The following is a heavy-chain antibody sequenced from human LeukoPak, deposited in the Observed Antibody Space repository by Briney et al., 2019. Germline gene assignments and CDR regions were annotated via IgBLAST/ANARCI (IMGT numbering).Heavy chain of an antibody. Sequence: SETLSLTCTVSGGSISSYYWSWIRQPPGKGLEWIGYIYYSGSTNYNPSLKSRVTISVDTSKNQFSLKLGSVTAADTAVYYCARAKSSIAARPYPFDYWGQGTLVTVSS. D-gene: IGHD6-6*01. CDR3: ARAKSSIAARPYPFDY. CDR2: IYYSGST. V-gene: IGHV4-59*01. J-gene: IGHJ4*02. CDR1: GGSISSYY.